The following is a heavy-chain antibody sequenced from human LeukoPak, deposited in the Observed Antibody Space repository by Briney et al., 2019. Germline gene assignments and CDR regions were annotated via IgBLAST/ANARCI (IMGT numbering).Heavy chain of an antibody. CDR1: GGSISSYY. CDR3: ARGAAGYSYG. D-gene: IGHD5-18*01. Sequence: SETLSLTCSVSGGSISSYYWSWLRQPPGKGLEWIGHIYYSGTTNYNPSLKSRVTISIDTSKNQFSLRLSSVTAADTAVYYCARGAAGYSYGWGQGTLVTVSS. CDR2: IYYSGTT. V-gene: IGHV4-59*01. J-gene: IGHJ4*02.